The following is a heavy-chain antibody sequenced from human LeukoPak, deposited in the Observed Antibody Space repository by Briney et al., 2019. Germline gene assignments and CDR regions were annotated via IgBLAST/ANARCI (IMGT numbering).Heavy chain of an antibody. Sequence: ASVKVSCKASGYTFTSYGISWVRQAPGQGLEWMGWISAYNGNTNYAQKLQGRVTMTTDTSTSTAYMELRSLRSDDTAVYYCARDNRRVAVIVLDAFDIWGQGTMVTVSS. CDR2: ISAYNGNT. CDR3: ARDNRRVAVIVLDAFDI. J-gene: IGHJ3*02. D-gene: IGHD3-22*01. CDR1: GYTFTSYG. V-gene: IGHV1-18*01.